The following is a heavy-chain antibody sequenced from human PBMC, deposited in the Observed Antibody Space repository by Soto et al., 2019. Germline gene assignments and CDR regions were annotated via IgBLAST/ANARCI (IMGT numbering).Heavy chain of an antibody. V-gene: IGHV1-18*01. J-gene: IGHJ6*02. Sequence: AASVKVSCKALGYTSSSYGINWVRQAPGQGLEWMGWISVFNGDTKYAQKFQGRVAITKDPGTSTAHMELRSLRSDDAAVYFCATKDDHKDDQPYYYGMDVWGQGTTVTDSS. D-gene: IGHD3-16*01. CDR2: ISVFNGDT. CDR3: ATKDDHKDDQPYYYGMDV. CDR1: GYTSSSYG.